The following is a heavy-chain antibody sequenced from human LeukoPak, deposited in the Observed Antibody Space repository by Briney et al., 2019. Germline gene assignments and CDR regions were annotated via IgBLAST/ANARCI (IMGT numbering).Heavy chain of an antibody. J-gene: IGHJ6*02. CDR2: INHSGST. V-gene: IGHV4-34*01. CDR3: ARGQGDDYGDPYYYYGMDV. CDR1: GGSFSGYY. D-gene: IGHD4-17*01. Sequence: ASETLSLTCAVYGGSFSGYYWSWIPQPPGKGLEWIGDINHSGSTNYNPSLKSRVTISVDTSKNQFSLKLSSVTAADTAVYYCARGQGDDYGDPYYYYGMDVWGQGTTVTVSS.